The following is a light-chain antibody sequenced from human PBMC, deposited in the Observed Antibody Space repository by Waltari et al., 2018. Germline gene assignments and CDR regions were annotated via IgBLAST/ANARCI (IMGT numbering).Light chain of an antibody. J-gene: IGKJ1*01. CDR2: KAS. Sequence: DIQMTQSPSTLSASVGDRAPITCRASQSISSWLAWYQQKPGKAPKLLIYKASSLESGVPSRFSGSGSGTEFTLTISSLQPDDFATYYCQQYNSYSPWTFGQGTKVEIK. CDR1: QSISSW. V-gene: IGKV1-5*03. CDR3: QQYNSYSPWT.